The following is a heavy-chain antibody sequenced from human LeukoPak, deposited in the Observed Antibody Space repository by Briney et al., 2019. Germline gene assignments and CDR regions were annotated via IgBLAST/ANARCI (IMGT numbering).Heavy chain of an antibody. J-gene: IGHJ4*02. CDR1: GGSFSGYY. CDR3: ARGSRPSDY. Sequence: ETLSLTCAVYGGSFSGYYWSWIRQPPGKGLEWIGEINHSGSTNYNPSLKSRVTISVDTSKNQFSLKLSSVTAADTAVYYCARGSRPSDYWGQGTLVTVSS. CDR2: INHSGST. V-gene: IGHV4-34*01.